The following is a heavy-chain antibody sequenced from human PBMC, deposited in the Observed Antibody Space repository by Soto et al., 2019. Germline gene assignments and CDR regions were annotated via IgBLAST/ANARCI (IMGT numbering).Heavy chain of an antibody. J-gene: IGHJ6*02. V-gene: IGHV4-61*08. CDR1: GGSISSGDYS. Sequence: SETLSLTCAVSGGSISSGDYSWSWIRQPPGKGLEWIGYIYYTGSTTYNPSLKSRLSISLETSKKKFSLRLTSVTAADTAVYYCAGVVGGYYYGMDVWGQGTTVTVSS. CDR3: AGVVGGYYYGMDV. CDR2: IYYTGST. D-gene: IGHD2-2*01.